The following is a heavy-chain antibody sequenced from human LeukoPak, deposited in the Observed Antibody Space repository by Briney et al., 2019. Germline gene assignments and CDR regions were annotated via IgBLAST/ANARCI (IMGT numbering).Heavy chain of an antibody. CDR3: AIMTSHDAFDI. V-gene: IGHV1-69*06. Sequence: GASVKVSCKASGGTFSSYAISWVRQAPGQGLEWMGGIIPIFGTANYAQKFQGRVTITADKSTSTAYMELSSLRSEDTAVYYCAIMTSHDAFDIWGQGTMVTVSS. J-gene: IGHJ3*02. CDR1: GGTFSSYA. CDR2: IIPIFGTA.